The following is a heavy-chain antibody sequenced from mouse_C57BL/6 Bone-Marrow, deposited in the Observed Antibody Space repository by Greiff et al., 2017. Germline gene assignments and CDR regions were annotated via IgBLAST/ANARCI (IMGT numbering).Heavy chain of an antibody. CDR3: AKLGHAMDY. CDR1: GYTFTSYT. J-gene: IGHJ4*01. Sequence: QVQLQQSGAELARPGASVKMSCKASGYTFTSYTMHWVKQRPGQGLEWIGYINPSSGYTKYTQKFKDKATLTADKSSSTAYMQLSSLTSEDSAVYYCAKLGHAMDYWGQGTSVTVSS. D-gene: IGHD4-1*01. V-gene: IGHV1-4*01. CDR2: INPSSGYT.